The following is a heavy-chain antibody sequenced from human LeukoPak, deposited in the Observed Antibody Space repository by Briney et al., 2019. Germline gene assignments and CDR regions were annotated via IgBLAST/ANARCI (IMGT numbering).Heavy chain of an antibody. J-gene: IGHJ4*02. D-gene: IGHD6-13*01. Sequence: LVKASCKASGGTFSSYAISWVQQAPGQGLEWMGGIIPIFGTANYAQKFQGRVTITTDESTSTAYMELSSLRSEDTAVYHCARAGAIAAYFDYWGQGTLVTVSS. CDR1: GGTFSSYA. V-gene: IGHV1-69*05. CDR2: IIPIFGTA. CDR3: ARAGAIAAYFDY.